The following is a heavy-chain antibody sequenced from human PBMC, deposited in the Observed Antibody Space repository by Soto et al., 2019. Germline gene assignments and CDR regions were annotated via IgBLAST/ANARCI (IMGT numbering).Heavy chain of an antibody. J-gene: IGHJ6*02. CDR2: ISHDGSNR. D-gene: IGHD2-15*01. Sequence: QVQLVESGGGVVQPGRSLRLSCAASGFTFSSYAMHWVRQAPGKGLECVAVISHDGSNRFYRDYVKGRFSISRDNSKNPLHLQIDGLKYVDTGVYYCARGDREDIAVVRRVRPGEYGVDVWGQGTTVTVSS. CDR1: GFTFSSYA. CDR3: ARGDREDIAVVRRVRPGEYGVDV. V-gene: IGHV3-30-3*01.